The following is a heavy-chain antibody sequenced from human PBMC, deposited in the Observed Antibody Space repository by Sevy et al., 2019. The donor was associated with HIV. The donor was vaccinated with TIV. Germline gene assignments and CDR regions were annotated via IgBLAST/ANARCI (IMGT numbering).Heavy chain of an antibody. CDR3: AKRKGLGYYYYGMDV. CDR2: ISYDGVNK. Sequence: GGSLRLSCAASGFTFSDYGMHWVGQAPGKGLEWVAAISYDGVNKYYADSVKGRFTISRDNSKNKLYLQMNSLRGEDTAVYYCAKRKGLGYYYYGMDVWGQGTTVTVSS. V-gene: IGHV3-30*18. J-gene: IGHJ6*02. CDR1: GFTFSDYG. D-gene: IGHD3-16*01.